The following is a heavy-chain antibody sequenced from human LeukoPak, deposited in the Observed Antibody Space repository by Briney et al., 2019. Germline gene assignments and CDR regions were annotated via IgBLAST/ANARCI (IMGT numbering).Heavy chain of an antibody. Sequence: GESLKISCKGSGYSFTGYWIGWVRQMPGKGLEWMGMIYPGDFDTRYSPSFEGQVTISADKSISTAYLQWSSLKASDTAMYYCSRLGYCTNGICYSLPYWGQGTLVTVSS. J-gene: IGHJ4*02. CDR2: IYPGDFDT. CDR1: GYSFTGYW. D-gene: IGHD2-8*01. V-gene: IGHV5-51*01. CDR3: SRLGYCTNGICYSLPY.